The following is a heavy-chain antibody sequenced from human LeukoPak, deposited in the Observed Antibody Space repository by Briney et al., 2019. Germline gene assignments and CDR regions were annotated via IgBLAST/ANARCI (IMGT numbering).Heavy chain of an antibody. D-gene: IGHD1-14*01. CDR3: ARGRSPRWFDP. CDR1: GGSFSGYY. V-gene: IGHV4-34*01. CDR2: INHSGSA. Sequence: SETLSLTCAVYGGSFSGYYWSWIRQPPGKGLEWIGEINHSGSANYNPSLKSRVTISVDTSKNQFSLKLSSVTAADTAVYYCARGRSPRWFDPWGQGTLVTVSS. J-gene: IGHJ5*02.